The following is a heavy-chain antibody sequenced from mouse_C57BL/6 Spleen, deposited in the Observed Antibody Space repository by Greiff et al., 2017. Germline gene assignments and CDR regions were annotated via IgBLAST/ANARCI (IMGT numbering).Heavy chain of an antibody. Sequence: VKLVESGPGLVQPSQSLSITCTVSGFSLTSYGVHWVRQSPGKGLEWLGVIWRGGSTDYNAAFMSRLSITKDNSKSQVFFKMNSLQADDTATYYCATAYGNYSYFDYWGQGTTLTVSS. J-gene: IGHJ2*01. D-gene: IGHD2-1*01. V-gene: IGHV2-5*01. CDR2: IWRGGST. CDR3: ATAYGNYSYFDY. CDR1: GFSLTSYG.